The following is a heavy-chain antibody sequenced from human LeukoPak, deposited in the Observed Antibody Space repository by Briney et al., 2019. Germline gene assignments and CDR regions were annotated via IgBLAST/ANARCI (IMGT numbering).Heavy chain of an antibody. CDR3: AKDLSLLWFGEIESGAFDI. D-gene: IGHD3-10*01. CDR1: GFTFSSYA. CDR2: ISGSGGST. V-gene: IGHV3-23*01. Sequence: PGGSLRLSCAASGFTFSSYAMSWVRQAPGKGLEWVSAISGSGGSTYYADSVKGRFTISGDNSKNTLYLQMNSLRAEDTAVYYCAKDLSLLWFGEIESGAFDIWGQGTMVTVSS. J-gene: IGHJ3*02.